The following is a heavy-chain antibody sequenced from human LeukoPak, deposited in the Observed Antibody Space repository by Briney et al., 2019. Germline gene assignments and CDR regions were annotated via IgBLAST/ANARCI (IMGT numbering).Heavy chain of an antibody. Sequence: AGGSLRLSCAASGFTFSSYWMHWVRQAPGKGLVWVSRINSDGSSTSYADSVKGRFTISRDNAKNTLYLQMDSLRAEDTAVYYCARAPDIAAAGIGYWGQGTLVTVSS. CDR1: GFTFSSYW. V-gene: IGHV3-74*01. CDR3: ARAPDIAAAGIGY. CDR2: INSDGSST. J-gene: IGHJ4*02. D-gene: IGHD6-13*01.